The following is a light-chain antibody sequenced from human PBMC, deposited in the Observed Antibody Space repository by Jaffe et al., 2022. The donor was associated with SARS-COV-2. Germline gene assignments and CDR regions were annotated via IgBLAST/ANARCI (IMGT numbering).Light chain of an antibody. CDR1: KLGNKY. CDR2: HNN. J-gene: IGLJ3*02. V-gene: IGLV3-1*01. Sequence: SYDVTQPPSVSVSPGQTANIACSGDKLGNKYASWYQVKPGQSPVLVIYHNNKRPSGIPERFSGSNSGDTATLTISGTQAMDEADYYCQAWDSSTAGAVFGGGTKLTVL. CDR3: QAWDSSTAGAV.